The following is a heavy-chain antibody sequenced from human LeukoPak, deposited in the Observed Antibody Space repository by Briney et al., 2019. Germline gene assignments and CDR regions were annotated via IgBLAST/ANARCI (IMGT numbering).Heavy chain of an antibody. CDR3: AKTGDSSGFYYGVDY. D-gene: IGHD3-22*01. J-gene: IGHJ4*02. Sequence: GGSLRLSCAASGFTFSSYAMTWVRQAPGKGLEWVSAISGSGVSTYYADSVKGRFTISRDNSKNTLYVQMNSLRAEDTAVYYCAKTGDSSGFYYGVDYWGQGTLVTVSS. V-gene: IGHV3-23*01. CDR2: ISGSGVST. CDR1: GFTFSSYA.